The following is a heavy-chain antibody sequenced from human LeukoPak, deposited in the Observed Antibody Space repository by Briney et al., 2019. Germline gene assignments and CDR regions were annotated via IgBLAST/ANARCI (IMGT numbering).Heavy chain of an antibody. Sequence: SETLSLTCTVSSGSVSTSSYYWGWIRQPPGKGLEWIGSVYYSGSTYYNPSLKSRVTISVDTSKNQFSLKPSSVTAADTAVYYCARVLNSGSFAGPEDAFDIWGQGTMVTVSS. J-gene: IGHJ3*02. CDR2: VYYSGST. CDR3: ARVLNSGSFAGPEDAFDI. V-gene: IGHV4-39*01. CDR1: SGSVSTSSYY. D-gene: IGHD1-26*01.